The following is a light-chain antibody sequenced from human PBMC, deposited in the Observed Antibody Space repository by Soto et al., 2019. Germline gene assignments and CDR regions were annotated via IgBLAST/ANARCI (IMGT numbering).Light chain of an antibody. CDR2: EVS. J-gene: IGLJ1*01. Sequence: QSALTQPASVSGSPGQSITVSCTGTSSDVGGFNYVSWYQQHPGKAPKLIIYEVSNRPSGVSRRFFGSKSGKTASLTISGLQAEDEADYYCSSYTSSSTRIFGTGTKLTVI. V-gene: IGLV2-14*01. CDR3: SSYTSSSTRI. CDR1: SSDVGGFNY.